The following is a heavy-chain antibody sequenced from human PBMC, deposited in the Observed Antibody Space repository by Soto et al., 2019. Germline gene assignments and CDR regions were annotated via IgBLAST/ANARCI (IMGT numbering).Heavy chain of an antibody. CDR2: ISGSGGST. J-gene: IGHJ3*02. CDR3: AKDPSDYYDSSGYYYPDAFDI. V-gene: IGHV3-23*01. Sequence: GWSLRLSCASSVFTFISYAMSWVRQAPGKGLEWVSAISGSGGSTYYADSVKGRFTISRDNSKNTLYLQMNSLRAEDTAVYYCAKDPSDYYDSSGYYYPDAFDIWGQGTMVTVSS. CDR1: VFTFISYA. D-gene: IGHD3-22*01.